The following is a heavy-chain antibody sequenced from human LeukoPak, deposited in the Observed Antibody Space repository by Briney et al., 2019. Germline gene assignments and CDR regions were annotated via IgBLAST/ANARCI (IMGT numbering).Heavy chain of an antibody. CDR2: IYYSGNT. J-gene: IGHJ3*02. Sequence: SETLSLTCTVSGGSFNSYYWGWIRQPPGKGLEWIAYIYYSGNTKYNPSLKSRVTISVDPSKNQFSLKLSSVTAADSAVYYCARDFKYYYDRGTSAFAIWGQGKLVTVSS. CDR3: ARDFKYYYDRGTSAFAI. CDR1: GGSFNSYY. D-gene: IGHD3-10*02. V-gene: IGHV4-59*01.